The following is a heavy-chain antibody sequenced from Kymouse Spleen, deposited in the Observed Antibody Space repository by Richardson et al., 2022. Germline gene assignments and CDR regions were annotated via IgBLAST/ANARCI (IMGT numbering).Heavy chain of an antibody. CDR1: GFTFSSYG. Sequence: QVQLVESGGGVVQPGRSLRLSCAASGFTFSSYGMHWVRQAPGKGLEWVAVIWYDGSNKYYADSVKGRFTISRDNSKNTLYLQMNSLRAEDTAVYYCARGLRFLESYFDYWGQGTLVTVSS. CDR3: ARGLRFLESYFDY. D-gene: IGHD3-3*01. CDR2: IWYDGSNK. J-gene: IGHJ4*02. V-gene: IGHV3-33*01.